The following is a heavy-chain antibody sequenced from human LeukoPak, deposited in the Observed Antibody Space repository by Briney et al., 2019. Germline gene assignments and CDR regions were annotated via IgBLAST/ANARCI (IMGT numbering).Heavy chain of an antibody. CDR2: IYSGGNT. D-gene: IGHD2-2*02. Sequence: GGSLRLSCAASGFTVSSNYMSWVRQAPGKGLEWVSVIYSGGNTYYADSVKGRLTISRDNSKNTLYLQMNSLRAEDTAVYYCAKSVPAAIRANWFDPWGQGTLVTVSS. CDR3: AKSVPAAIRANWFDP. J-gene: IGHJ5*02. V-gene: IGHV3-53*01. CDR1: GFTVSSNY.